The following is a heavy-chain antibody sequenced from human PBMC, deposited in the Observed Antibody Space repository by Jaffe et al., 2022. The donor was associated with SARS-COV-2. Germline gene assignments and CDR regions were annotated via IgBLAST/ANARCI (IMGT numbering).Heavy chain of an antibody. D-gene: IGHD2-8*01. CDR3: ARTSWQQVYLDMDV. J-gene: IGHJ6*02. CDR1: GFTFSSYW. Sequence: EAHLVESGGALVQPGGSLRLSCAASGFTFSSYWMHWIRQAPGKGLVWVSRINSDGSSTSYADSVKGRFTISRDNAKNTLYLQMNSLRAEDTAVYYCARTSWQQVYLDMDVWGQGTTVTVSS. CDR2: INSDGSST. V-gene: IGHV3-74*01.